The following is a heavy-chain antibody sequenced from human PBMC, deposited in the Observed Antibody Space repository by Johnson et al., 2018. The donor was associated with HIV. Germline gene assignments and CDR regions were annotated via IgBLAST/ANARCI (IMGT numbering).Heavy chain of an antibody. J-gene: IGHJ3*02. CDR1: GFTFSTYT. CDR3: ARGRNAFDI. CDR2: ISGSGGST. V-gene: IGHV3-23*04. Sequence: VQLVESGGGVVQPGGSLRLSCAASGFTFSTYTMHWVRQAPGQGLEWVSAISGSGGSTSYADAVKCRFTISRDNFKNTLYLQMNSLRAEDTAVYYCARGRNAFDIWGQGTMVTVSS.